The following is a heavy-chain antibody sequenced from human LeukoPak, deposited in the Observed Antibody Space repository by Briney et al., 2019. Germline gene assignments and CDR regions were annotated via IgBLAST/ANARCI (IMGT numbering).Heavy chain of an antibody. J-gene: IGHJ6*03. CDR3: ARGIAVAGGYYYYMDV. CDR2: IYTSGST. Sequence: SETLSLTCTVSGDSISSYYWSWIRQPAGKGLEWIGRIYTSGSTNYNPSLKSRVTISVDTSKNQFSLKLSSVTAADTAVYYCARGIAVAGGYYYYMDVWGKGTTVTVSS. V-gene: IGHV4-4*07. CDR1: GDSISSYY. D-gene: IGHD6-19*01.